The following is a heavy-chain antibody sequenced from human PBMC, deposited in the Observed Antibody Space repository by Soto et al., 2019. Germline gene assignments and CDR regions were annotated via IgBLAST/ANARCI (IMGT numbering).Heavy chain of an antibody. D-gene: IGHD3-16*01. CDR3: AIPVGGEAEIYGMAV. CDR2: ISAYNGNT. J-gene: IGHJ6*02. CDR1: GYTFTSYG. Sequence: QVQLVHSGAEVKKPRASVKVYCKSSGYTFTSYGISWARQAPGQRLEWMGWISAYNGNTNYSQQLQGRVTKTTDTSTSTSYLELGSLRSDDAAVYYSAIPVGGEAEIYGMAVGGQGTKVTVAS. V-gene: IGHV1-18*01.